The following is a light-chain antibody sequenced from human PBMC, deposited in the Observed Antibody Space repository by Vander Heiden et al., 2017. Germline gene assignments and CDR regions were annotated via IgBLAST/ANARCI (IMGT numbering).Light chain of an antibody. J-gene: IGKJ5*01. V-gene: IGKV1-33*01. Sequence: DIQMTQSPSTLSASVGDRVTITCQASHDISNYLNWYQQKPGKAPKLLIYGASSLETGVPSRFSGSGSGADFTFTISSLQPEDIATYYCQQYDNFPITFGQGTRLEIK. CDR3: QQYDNFPIT. CDR2: GAS. CDR1: HDISNY.